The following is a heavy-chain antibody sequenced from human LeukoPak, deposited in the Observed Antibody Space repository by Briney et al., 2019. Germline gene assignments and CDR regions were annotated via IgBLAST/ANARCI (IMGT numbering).Heavy chain of an antibody. Sequence: ASVKVSCKASGYTFTSYGISWVRQAPGQGLEWMGWISAYNGNTNYAQKLQGRVTMTTDTSTSTAYMELRSLGSDDTAVYYCARDRPPLRGTVLTGYYNLDYWGQGTLVTVSS. CDR1: GYTFTSYG. V-gene: IGHV1-18*01. J-gene: IGHJ4*02. CDR3: ARDRPPLRGTVLTGYYNLDY. D-gene: IGHD3-9*01. CDR2: ISAYNGNT.